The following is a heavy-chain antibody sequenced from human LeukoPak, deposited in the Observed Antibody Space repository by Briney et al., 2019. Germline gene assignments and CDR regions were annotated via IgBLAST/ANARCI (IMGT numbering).Heavy chain of an antibody. CDR3: AREDYDILTGYPNWFDP. CDR1: GRSISSYY. CDR2: IYYSGST. J-gene: IGHJ5*02. Sequence: SETLSLTCTVSGRSISSYYWSWIRQPPRKGLEWIGYIYYSGSTNYNPSLKSRVTISVDTSKNQFSLKLSSVTAADTAVYYCAREDYDILTGYPNWFDPWGQGTLVTVSS. D-gene: IGHD3-9*01. V-gene: IGHV4-59*01.